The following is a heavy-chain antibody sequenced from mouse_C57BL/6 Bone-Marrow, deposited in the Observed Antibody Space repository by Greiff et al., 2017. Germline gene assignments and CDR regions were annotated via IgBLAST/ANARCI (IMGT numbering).Heavy chain of an antibody. CDR2: IDPSDSET. D-gene: IGHD2-2*01. CDR1: GYTFTSYW. Sequence: QVHVKQPGAELVRPGSSVKLSCKASGYTFTSYWMHWVKQRPIQGLEWIGNIDPSDSETHYNQKFKDKATLTVDKSSSTAYMQLSSLRSEDSAVYVCARGRGVRGAMDYWGQGTSVTVSS. CDR3: ARGRGVRGAMDY. V-gene: IGHV1-52*01. J-gene: IGHJ4*01.